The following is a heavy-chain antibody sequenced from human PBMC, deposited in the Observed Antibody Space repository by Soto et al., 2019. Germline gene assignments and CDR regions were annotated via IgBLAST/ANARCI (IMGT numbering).Heavy chain of an antibody. CDR3: AREIAAAGTGYFDY. J-gene: IGHJ4*02. CDR2: ISYDGSNK. Sequence: QVQLVESGGGVVQPGRSLRLSCAASGFTFSSYSMHWVRQAPGKGLEWVAVISYDGSNKYYADSVKGRFTISRDNSKNTLYLQMNRLRAEDTAVYYCAREIAAAGTGYFDYWGQGTLVTVSS. CDR1: GFTFSSYS. V-gene: IGHV3-30-3*01. D-gene: IGHD6-13*01.